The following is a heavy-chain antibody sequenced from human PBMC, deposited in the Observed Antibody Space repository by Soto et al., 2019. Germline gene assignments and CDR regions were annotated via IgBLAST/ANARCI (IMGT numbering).Heavy chain of an antibody. CDR2: INHSGST. CDR1: GGSFSGYY. J-gene: IGHJ4*02. V-gene: IGHV4-34*01. CDR3: ARGGAARKRIDY. D-gene: IGHD6-6*01. Sequence: PSEALSLTCDDYGGSFSGYYWSWIRQPPGKGLEWIGEINHSGSTNYNPSLKSRVTISVDTSKNQFSLKLSSVTAADTAVYYCARGGAARKRIDYWGQGTLVTVSS.